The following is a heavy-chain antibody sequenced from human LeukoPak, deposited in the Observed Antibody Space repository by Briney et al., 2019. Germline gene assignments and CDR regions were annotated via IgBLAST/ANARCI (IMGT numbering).Heavy chain of an antibody. V-gene: IGHV1-8*01. D-gene: IGHD3/OR15-3a*01. Sequence: ASVKVSCKASGYTLTSYDINWVRQATGQGLEWMGWMNPNSGNTGYAQKFQGRVTMTRDTSTSTVYMELSSLRSEDTAVYYCARDYFRTRMNPWGQGTLVTVSS. CDR2: MNPNSGNT. CDR1: GYTLTSYD. J-gene: IGHJ5*02. CDR3: ARDYFRTRMNP.